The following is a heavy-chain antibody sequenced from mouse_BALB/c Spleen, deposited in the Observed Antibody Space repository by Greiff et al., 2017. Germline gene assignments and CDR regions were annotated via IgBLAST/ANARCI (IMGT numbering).Heavy chain of an antibody. CDR3: ARGGWLCGMDY. D-gene: IGHD2-3*01. Sequence: EVQLQQSGAELVKPGASVKLSCTASGFNIKDTYMHWVKQRPEQGLEWIGRIDPANGNTKYDPKFQGKATITADTSSNTAYLQLSSLTSEDTAVYYCARGGWLCGMDYWGQGTSVTVSS. CDR1: GFNIKDTY. CDR2: IDPANGNT. J-gene: IGHJ4*01. V-gene: IGHV14-3*02.